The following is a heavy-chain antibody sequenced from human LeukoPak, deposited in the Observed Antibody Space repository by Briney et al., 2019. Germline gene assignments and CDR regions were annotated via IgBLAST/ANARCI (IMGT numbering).Heavy chain of an antibody. CDR3: ATRIAVAAALSY. D-gene: IGHD6-19*01. J-gene: IGHJ4*02. CDR1: GFTFSNYG. Sequence: GGSLRLSCAASGFTFSNYGMHWVRQAPGKGLVSVPRINTDASSTSYADSVKGRFTISRDNAKNTLYLQMNSLRAEDTAVYYCATRIAVAAALSYWGQGTLVTVSS. CDR2: INTDASST. V-gene: IGHV3-74*01.